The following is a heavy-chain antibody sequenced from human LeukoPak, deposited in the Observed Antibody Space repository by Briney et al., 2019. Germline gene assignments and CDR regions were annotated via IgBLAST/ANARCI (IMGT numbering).Heavy chain of an antibody. CDR2: ISGSGGST. CDR3: AKDNLRAVAGLLDY. D-gene: IGHD6-19*01. Sequence: TGGSLRLSCAVSGFTFSNYDMSWVRQALGKGLEWVSAISGSGGSTYYADSVKGRFTISRDNSKNTLYLQMNSLRAEDTAVYYCAKDNLRAVAGLLDYWGQGTLVTVSS. V-gene: IGHV3-23*01. J-gene: IGHJ4*02. CDR1: GFTFSNYD.